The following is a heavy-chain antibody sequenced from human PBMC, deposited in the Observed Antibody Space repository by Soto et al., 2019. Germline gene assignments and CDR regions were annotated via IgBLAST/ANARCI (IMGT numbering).Heavy chain of an antibody. D-gene: IGHD2-2*01. CDR1: GFTFYNYA. CDR2: ITGSGSDT. CDR3: AKLGSSSWSPHYYFDY. J-gene: IGHJ4*02. Sequence: GGSLRLSCAASGFTFYNYAMGRVRQAPGKGLEWVSAITGSGSDTYYVDSVKGRFTISRDNSENTLYLQMNSLRAEDTAIYYCAKLGSSSWSPHYYFDYWGQGTLVTVSS. V-gene: IGHV3-23*01.